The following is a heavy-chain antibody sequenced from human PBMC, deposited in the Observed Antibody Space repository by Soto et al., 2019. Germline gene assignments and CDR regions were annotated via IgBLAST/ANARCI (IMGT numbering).Heavy chain of an antibody. V-gene: IGHV3-30-3*01. CDR3: ARDASPLLGNYYYYGMDV. Sequence: QVQLVESGGGVVQPGRSLRLSCAASGFTFSSYAMHWVRQAPGKGLEWVAVISYDGSNKYYADSVKGRFIISRDNSKNTLYLQMNSLRAEDTAVYYCARDASPLLGNYYYYGMDVWGQGTTVTVSS. D-gene: IGHD3-3*02. CDR2: ISYDGSNK. J-gene: IGHJ6*02. CDR1: GFTFSSYA.